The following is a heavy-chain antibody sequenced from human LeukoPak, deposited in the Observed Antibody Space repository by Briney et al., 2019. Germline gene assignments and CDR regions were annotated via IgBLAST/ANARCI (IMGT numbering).Heavy chain of an antibody. CDR1: GFTVSSNY. CDR2: IYSGGST. J-gene: IGHJ4*02. Sequence: GGSLRLSCAASGFTVSSNYMSWVRQAPGKGLKWVSGIYSGGSTYYSDSVKGRFTISRDNTKNTLYLQMTRLRAEDTAVYYCAREGSGWPFDYWGQGTLVTVSS. CDR3: AREGSGWPFDY. V-gene: IGHV3-53*01. D-gene: IGHD6-19*01.